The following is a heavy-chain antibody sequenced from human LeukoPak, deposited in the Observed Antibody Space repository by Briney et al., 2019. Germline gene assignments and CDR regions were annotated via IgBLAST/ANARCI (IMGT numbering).Heavy chain of an antibody. CDR2: MNPDSGNT. CDR1: GYAFNIYD. Sequence: ASAKVSCKASGYAFNIYDISWVRQATGQGLEWMGWMNPDSGNTGFAQKFQGRVTMTRNTSITTAYMELSSLRFEDTAVYYCAVHLPGDYLDRWGQEPWSPSPQ. J-gene: IGHJ4*01. V-gene: IGHV1-8*01. CDR3: AVHLPGDYLDR.